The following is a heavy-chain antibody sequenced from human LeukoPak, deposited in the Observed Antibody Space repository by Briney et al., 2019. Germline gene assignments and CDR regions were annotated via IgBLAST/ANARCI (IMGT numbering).Heavy chain of an antibody. CDR2: IIPIFGTA. Sequence: ASVKVSCKASGGTFSSYAISWVRQAPGQGLEWMGGIIPIFGTANYAQKFQGRVTITADESTSTAYMELSSLRSEDTAVYYCARGRPLEDYFDYWGQGTLVTVSS. CDR1: GGTFSSYA. CDR3: ARGRPLEDYFDY. V-gene: IGHV1-69*13. D-gene: IGHD1-1*01. J-gene: IGHJ4*02.